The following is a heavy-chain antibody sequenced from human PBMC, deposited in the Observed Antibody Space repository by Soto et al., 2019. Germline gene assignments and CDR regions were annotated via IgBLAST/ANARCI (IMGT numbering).Heavy chain of an antibody. CDR3: ARLLTTDQFGMDV. J-gene: IGHJ6*02. CDR2: IYYSGST. Sequence: PSETLSLTCTVSGGAISIGGYYLSWIGQHPGKGLEWIGYIYYSGSTYYNPSLKSRVTISVETSKNKFSLKLSSVTAADTAVYYCARLLTTDQFGMDVWGHGTTVPVSS. CDR1: GGAISIGGYY. D-gene: IGHD1-1*01. V-gene: IGHV4-31*03.